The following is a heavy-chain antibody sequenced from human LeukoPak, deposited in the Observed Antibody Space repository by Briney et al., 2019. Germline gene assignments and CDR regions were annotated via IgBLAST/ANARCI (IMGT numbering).Heavy chain of an antibody. J-gene: IGHJ4*02. CDR2: ISYDGSVK. Sequence: PGGSLRLSSAASGFAFSTYAMHWVRQAPGKGLEWVAVISYDGSVKYYADSVKGRFTISRDNSESRLYLAMDNLRGDDTAIYYCAKDVYARSSWFVFDYWGQGALVSVTS. CDR1: GFAFSTYA. V-gene: IGHV3-30-3*01. CDR3: AKDVYARSSWFVFDY. D-gene: IGHD6-13*01.